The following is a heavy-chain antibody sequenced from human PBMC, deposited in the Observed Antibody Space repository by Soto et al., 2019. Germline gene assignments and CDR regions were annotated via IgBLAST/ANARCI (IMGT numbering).Heavy chain of an antibody. J-gene: IGHJ6*02. CDR2: ISGYNGKT. CDR3: ARASSDCTSVRCTPPYFYYAMDV. Sequence: ASVNVSCKASGYTFASFGVAWVRQSPGQGPEWMGWISGYNGKTKYAERFQGRVTFSADKSTATAYMNLSSLRSDDTAIYYCARASSDCTSVRCTPPYFYYAMDVWGQGTTVTVSS. CDR1: GYTFASFG. V-gene: IGHV1-18*04. D-gene: IGHD2-8*02.